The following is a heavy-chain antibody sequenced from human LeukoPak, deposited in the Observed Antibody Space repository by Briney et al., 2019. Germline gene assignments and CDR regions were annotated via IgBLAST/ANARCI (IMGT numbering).Heavy chain of an antibody. CDR2: ISAYNGNT. J-gene: IGHJ4*02. V-gene: IGHV1-18*01. Sequence: ASVNVSCKASGYTFTSYGISWVRQASGQGLEWMGWISAYNGNTNYAQKLQGRVTMTTDTSTSTAYMELRSLRSDDTAVYYCARGGSRRAVAGLPLFDYWGQGTLVTVSS. CDR1: GYTFTSYG. D-gene: IGHD6-19*01. CDR3: ARGGSRRAVAGLPLFDY.